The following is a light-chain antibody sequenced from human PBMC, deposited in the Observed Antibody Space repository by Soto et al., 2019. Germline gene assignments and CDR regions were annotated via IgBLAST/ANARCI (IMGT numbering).Light chain of an antibody. Sequence: EIVLTQSPATLSLSPGERATLSCRAIQGVNTNYLAWYQQKPGQAPSPLIFGASRRATGISDRISGSGSGTDFTLTISRLEPEDFAVYYCQQYGSSITFGQGTRLEIK. CDR1: QGVNTNY. CDR3: QQYGSSIT. J-gene: IGKJ5*01. CDR2: GAS. V-gene: IGKV3-20*01.